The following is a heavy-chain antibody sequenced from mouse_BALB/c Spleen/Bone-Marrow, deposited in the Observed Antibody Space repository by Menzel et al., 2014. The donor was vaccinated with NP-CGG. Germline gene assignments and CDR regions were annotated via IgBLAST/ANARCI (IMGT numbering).Heavy chain of an antibody. D-gene: IGHD2-14*01. V-gene: IGHV1-39*01. CDR2: IDPYYGTT. CDR1: GHSFTGYN. CDR3: TRSRAYFRDWFAY. Sequence: VQLKESGPELEKPGASVKISCKASGHSFTGYNMNWVKQSHGKSLEWIGNIDPYYGTTTFNQKFEDKATLTVDKSSSTAYMQLKSLTSEDSAVYYCTRSRAYFRDWFAYWGQGTLVTVSA. J-gene: IGHJ3*01.